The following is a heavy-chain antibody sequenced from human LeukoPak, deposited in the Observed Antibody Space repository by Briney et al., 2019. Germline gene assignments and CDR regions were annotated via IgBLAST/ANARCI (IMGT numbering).Heavy chain of an antibody. D-gene: IGHD3-22*01. CDR1: GGTFSSYA. CDR2: ITPIFGTA. Sequence: GSSVKVSCKASGGTFSSYAISWVRQAPGQGLEWMGGITPIFGTANYAQKFQGRVTITTDESTSTAYMELSSLRSEDTAVYYCAASWRVVISSVPYYFDYWGQGTLVTVSS. CDR3: AASWRVVISSVPYYFDY. V-gene: IGHV1-69*05. J-gene: IGHJ4*02.